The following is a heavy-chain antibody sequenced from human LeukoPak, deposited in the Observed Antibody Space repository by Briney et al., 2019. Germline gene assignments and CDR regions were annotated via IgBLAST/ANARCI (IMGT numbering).Heavy chain of an antibody. CDR1: GFSVRDNY. J-gene: IGHJ4*02. V-gene: IGHV3-53*05. CDR2: LYSGGAA. CDR3: ASERGYSSGYYFDY. D-gene: IGHD3-22*01. Sequence: GGSLRLSCAVSGFSVRDNYLNWVRQTPGGGLECVSVLYSGGAAYYADSVKGRFTISRDNAKNSLYLQMNSLRAEDTALYYCASERGYSSGYYFDYWGQGTLVTVSS.